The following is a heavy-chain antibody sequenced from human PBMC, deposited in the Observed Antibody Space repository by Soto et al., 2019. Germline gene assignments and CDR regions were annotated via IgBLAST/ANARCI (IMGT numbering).Heavy chain of an antibody. CDR3: ARDGRETAARPRYYYYGMDV. J-gene: IGHJ6*02. Sequence: KPGGSLRLSCAASGFTFSSYSMNWVRQAPGKGLEWVSSISSSSSYIYYADSVKGRFTISRDNAKNSLYLQMNSLRAEDTAVYYCARDGRETAARPRYYYYGMDVWGQGTTVTVSS. D-gene: IGHD6-6*01. V-gene: IGHV3-21*01. CDR1: GFTFSSYS. CDR2: ISSSSSYI.